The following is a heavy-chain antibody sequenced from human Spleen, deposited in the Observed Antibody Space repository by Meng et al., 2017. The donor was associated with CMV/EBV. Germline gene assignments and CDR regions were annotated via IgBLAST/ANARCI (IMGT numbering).Heavy chain of an antibody. CDR1: SSYT. CDR3: ARHPYCSSASCYRDWYFDL. D-gene: IGHD2-2*02. CDR2: ITPVLGIA. Sequence: SSYTISWVRQAPGQGLEWRGRITPVLGIANYAQKFLGRVTISADKSTATAYMEVSSLRSEDTAVYYCARHPYCSSASCYRDWYFDLWGRGTLVTVSS. J-gene: IGHJ2*01. V-gene: IGHV1-69*02.